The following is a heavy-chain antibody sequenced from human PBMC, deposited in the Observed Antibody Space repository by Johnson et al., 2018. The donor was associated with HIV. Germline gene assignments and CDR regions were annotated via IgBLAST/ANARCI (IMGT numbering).Heavy chain of an antibody. CDR3: ARDPVFCAGGTCYSNVFDI. J-gene: IGHJ3*02. V-gene: IGHV3-20*04. CDR1: GFTFDDYG. CDR2: INWNGGST. Sequence: VQLVESGGGVVRPGGSLRLSCAASGFTFDDYGMSWVRQAPGKGLEWVSGINWNGGSTTYADSVRGRFTVSRDNAKSSLYLQMNSLRAEATALYFCARDPVFCAGGTCYSNVFDIWGKGTMVTVSS. D-gene: IGHD2-15*01.